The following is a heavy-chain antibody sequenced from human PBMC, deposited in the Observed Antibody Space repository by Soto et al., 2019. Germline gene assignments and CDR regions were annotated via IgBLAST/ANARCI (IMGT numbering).Heavy chain of an antibody. CDR2: FSLSGTT. CDR3: ARGMTPPGAPAWYYFDS. CDR1: GGSISSGDYY. J-gene: IGHJ4*02. V-gene: IGHV4-61*02. Sequence: SETLSLTCTVSGGSISSGDYYWSWIRQPAGKGLEWIGRFSLSGTTSYNPSLRSRVTMSADVSKNQFSLRLTSVTAADTALYYCARGMTPPGAPAWYYFDSWGQGTLVTVSS. D-gene: IGHD2-8*02.